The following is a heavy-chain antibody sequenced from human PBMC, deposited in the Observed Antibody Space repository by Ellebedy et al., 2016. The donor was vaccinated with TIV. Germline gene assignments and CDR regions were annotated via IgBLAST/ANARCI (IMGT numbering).Heavy chain of an antibody. J-gene: IGHJ4*01. CDR3: ARVRAYYGSGTYADY. D-gene: IGHD3-10*01. Sequence: MPSETLSPTCTVSGGSVRSSGYYWSWIRQHPEKGLDRIGNSYHRGSTFYNPSLKSRLTLSVDSSKHQFSLSLSSVTAADTAVYYCARVRAYYGSGTYADYWGHGIVVTVSS. CDR2: SYHRGST. V-gene: IGHV4-31*03. CDR1: GGSVRSSGYY.